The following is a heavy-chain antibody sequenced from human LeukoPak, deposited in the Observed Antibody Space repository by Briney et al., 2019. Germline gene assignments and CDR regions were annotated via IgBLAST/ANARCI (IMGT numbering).Heavy chain of an antibody. CDR3: ARGSSGMAFDI. J-gene: IGHJ3*02. D-gene: IGHD1-14*01. CDR1: GFTVSSNY. V-gene: IGHV3-66*02. Sequence: PGGSLRLSCAASGFTVSSNYMSWVRQAPGKGLEWVSVIYSGGSTYYADSVKGRFTISRDNSKSTLYLQMNSLRADDTAVYYCARGSSGMAFDIWGQGTMVTVSS. CDR2: IYSGGST.